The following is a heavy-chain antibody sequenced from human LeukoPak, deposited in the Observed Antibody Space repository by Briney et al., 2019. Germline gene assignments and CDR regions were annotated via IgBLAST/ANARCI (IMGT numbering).Heavy chain of an antibody. CDR3: AKGARSSGWSAKAGYFDL. CDR2: ISGSGGST. CDR1: GFTFSSYA. D-gene: IGHD6-19*01. V-gene: IGHV3-23*01. Sequence: GGSLRLSCAASGFTFSSYAMSWVRQAPGKGLDWVSAISGSGGSTYYADSVKGRFTISRDNSKNTLYLQMNSLRAEDTAVYYCAKGARSSGWSAKAGYFDLWGRGTLVTVSS. J-gene: IGHJ2*01.